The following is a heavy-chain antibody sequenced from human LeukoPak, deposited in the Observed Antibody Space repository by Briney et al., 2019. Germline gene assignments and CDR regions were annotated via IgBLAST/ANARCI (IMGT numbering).Heavy chain of an antibody. Sequence: ASVKVSCKASGYTFTSYGLRWVRQAPGQGLEWMGWISAYNGNTNYAQKLQGRVTMTTDTSTSTAYMELRSLRSDDTAVYYCAREAVVRYPDYWGQGTLVTVSS. CDR3: AREAVVRYPDY. J-gene: IGHJ4*02. V-gene: IGHV1-18*01. D-gene: IGHD3-9*01. CDR1: GYTFTSYG. CDR2: ISAYNGNT.